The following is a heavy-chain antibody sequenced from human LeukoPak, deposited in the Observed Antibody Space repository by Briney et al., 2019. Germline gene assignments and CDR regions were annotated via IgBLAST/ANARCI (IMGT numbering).Heavy chain of an antibody. D-gene: IGHD4-17*01. V-gene: IGHV3-53*04. J-gene: IGHJ5*02. Sequence: PGGSLRLSCAASGFTVSTNYMSWVRQAPGKGLEWVSVIYSGGSTSYADSVKGRFTISRRNSNNTLYLQMNSLTAEDTAVYYCARGATVTAQPSWGQGTLVTVSS. CDR2: IYSGGST. CDR1: GFTVSTNY. CDR3: ARGATVTAQPS.